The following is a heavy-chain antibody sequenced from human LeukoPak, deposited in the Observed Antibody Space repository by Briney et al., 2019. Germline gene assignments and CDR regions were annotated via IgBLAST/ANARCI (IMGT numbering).Heavy chain of an antibody. J-gene: IGHJ4*02. CDR2: INPNSGGT. Sequence: ASVKVSCKASGYTFTGYYMHWVGQAPGQGLGWMGRINPNSGGTNYAQKFQGRVTMTRDTSISTAYMELSRLRSDDTAVYYCARVHYDTHDRDGDDYWGQGTLVTVSS. CDR3: ARVHYDTHDRDGDDY. D-gene: IGHD3-9*01. V-gene: IGHV1-2*06. CDR1: GYTFTGYY.